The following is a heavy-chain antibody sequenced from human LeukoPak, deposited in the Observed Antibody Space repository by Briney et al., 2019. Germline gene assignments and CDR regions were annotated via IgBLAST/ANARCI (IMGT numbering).Heavy chain of an antibody. CDR1: GGSISGGGYY. Sequence: SETLSLTCSVSGGSISGGGYYWTWIRQPPGKGLEWIGYIYYSGSTYYNPSLKSRVTISVDTSKNQFSLKLSSVTAADTAVYYCARDVRQDYYDSSGYDYAFDIWGQGTMVTVSS. D-gene: IGHD3-22*01. CDR2: IYYSGST. V-gene: IGHV4-30-4*08. J-gene: IGHJ3*02. CDR3: ARDVRQDYYDSSGYDYAFDI.